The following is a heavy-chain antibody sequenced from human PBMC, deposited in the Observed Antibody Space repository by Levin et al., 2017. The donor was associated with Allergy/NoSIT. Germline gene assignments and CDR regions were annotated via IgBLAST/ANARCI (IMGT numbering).Heavy chain of an antibody. CDR1: GFTFSSYD. V-gene: IGHV3-13*01. Sequence: GGSLRLSCAASGFTFSSYDMHWVRQATGKGLEWVSAIGTAGDTYYPGSVKGRLTISRENAKNSLYLQMNSLRAGDTAVYYCARGGIAAAGEDAFDIWGQGTMVTVSS. CDR3: ARGGIAAAGEDAFDI. D-gene: IGHD6-13*01. J-gene: IGHJ3*02. CDR2: IGTAGDT.